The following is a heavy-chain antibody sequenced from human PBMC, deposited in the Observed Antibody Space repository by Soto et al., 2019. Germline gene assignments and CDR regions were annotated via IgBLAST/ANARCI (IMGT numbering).Heavy chain of an antibody. D-gene: IGHD5-12*01. V-gene: IGHV4-39*01. CDR1: GGSISSSSYY. J-gene: IGHJ5*02. Sequence: SETLSLTCTVSGGSISSSSYYWGWIRQPPGKGLEWIGSIYYSGSTYYNPSLKSRVTISVDTSKNQFSLKLSSVTAADTAVYYCARTFTPPKEIVWSDPWGQGTLVTVSS. CDR2: IYYSGST. CDR3: ARTFTPPKEIVWSDP.